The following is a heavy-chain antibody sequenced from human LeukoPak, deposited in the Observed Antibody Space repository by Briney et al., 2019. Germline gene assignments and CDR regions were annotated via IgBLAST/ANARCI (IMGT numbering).Heavy chain of an antibody. Sequence: GGSLRLSCAASGFTFSSYSMNWVRQAPGKGLECVSSTSRSRSYIYYADSVKGRFTISRDNAKNSLYLQMNSLRAEDTAVYYCARGRPGKISMIVVITPPAFDYWGQGTLVTVSS. D-gene: IGHD3-22*01. CDR1: GFTFSSYS. CDR2: TSRSRSYI. CDR3: ARGRPGKISMIVVITPPAFDY. V-gene: IGHV3-21*01. J-gene: IGHJ4*02.